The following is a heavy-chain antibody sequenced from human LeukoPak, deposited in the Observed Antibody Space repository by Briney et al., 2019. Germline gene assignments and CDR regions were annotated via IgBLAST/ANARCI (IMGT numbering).Heavy chain of an antibody. CDR2: IKQDGSEK. CDR1: GFTFSNAW. D-gene: IGHD2-2*01. Sequence: GGPLRLSCAASGFTFSNAWMSWVRQAPGKGLEWVANIKQDGSEKYYVDTVKGRFTISRDNAKNSLYLQMNSLRAEDTAVYYCARVGIGYCSSTSCHNWFDPWGQGTLVTASS. J-gene: IGHJ5*02. V-gene: IGHV3-7*01. CDR3: ARVGIGYCSSTSCHNWFDP.